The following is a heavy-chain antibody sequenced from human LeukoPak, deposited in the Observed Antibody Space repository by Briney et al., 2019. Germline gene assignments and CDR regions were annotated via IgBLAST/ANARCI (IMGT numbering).Heavy chain of an antibody. CDR2: LNWNGGTT. V-gene: IGHV3-20*01. CDR1: GFNFDDYG. D-gene: IGHD3-10*01. J-gene: IGHJ3*02. Sequence: PGGSLRLSCAGSGFNFDDYGMSWVRQAPGKGLEWVSGLNWNGGTTGNADSVKGRFIISRDNAKNSLYLQMNSLRAEDTALYHCARALSGIGSGSYYDAFDIWGQGTMVTVSS. CDR3: ARALSGIGSGSYYDAFDI.